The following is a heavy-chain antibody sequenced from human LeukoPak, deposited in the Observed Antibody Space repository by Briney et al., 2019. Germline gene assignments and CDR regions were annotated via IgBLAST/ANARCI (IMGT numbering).Heavy chain of an antibody. V-gene: IGHV4-59*12. CDR3: ARENSVYDFWSGYSYYFDY. Sequence: KASETLSLTCTVSGGSISSYYWSWIRQPPGKGLEWIGYIYYSGSTNYNPSLKSRVTISVDTSKNQFSLKLSSVTAADTAVYYCARENSVYDFWSGYSYYFDYWGQGTLVTVSS. D-gene: IGHD3-3*01. J-gene: IGHJ4*02. CDR1: GGSISSYY. CDR2: IYYSGST.